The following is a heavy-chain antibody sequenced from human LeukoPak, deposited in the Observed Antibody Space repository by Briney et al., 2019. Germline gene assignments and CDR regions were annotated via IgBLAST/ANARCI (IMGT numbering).Heavy chain of an antibody. D-gene: IGHD3-10*01. CDR2: ISAYNGNT. Sequence: ASVTVSCTASGYTFTSYGISWVRQAPGQGLEWMGWISAYNGNTNYAQKLQGRVTMTTDTSTSTAYMELRSLRSDDTAVHYCARDEGRYYGSGSYFGDRNFDYWGQGTLVTVSS. CDR1: GYTFTSYG. J-gene: IGHJ4*02. CDR3: ARDEGRYYGSGSYFGDRNFDY. V-gene: IGHV1-18*01.